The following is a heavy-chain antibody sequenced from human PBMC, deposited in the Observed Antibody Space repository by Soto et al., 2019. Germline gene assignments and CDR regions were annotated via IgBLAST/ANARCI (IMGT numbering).Heavy chain of an antibody. J-gene: IGHJ6*02. CDR3: ARTDRDFYGMDV. V-gene: IGHV3-13*05. CDR2: ISAAGDP. CDR1: GFTFRNYD. Sequence: EVQLVESGGGLVQPGGSLRLSCEASGFTFRNYDMHWVRQGTGKGLEWVSGISAAGDPDYADYVEGRFTISRENAQNSFFLQMNRLRVGDTAVYYCARTDRDFYGMDVWGQGTTVIVSS.